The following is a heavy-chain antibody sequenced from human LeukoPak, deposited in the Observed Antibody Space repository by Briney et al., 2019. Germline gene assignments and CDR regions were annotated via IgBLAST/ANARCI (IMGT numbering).Heavy chain of an antibody. V-gene: IGHV1-46*01. CDR3: ARERLGYCSSTSCRREDDAFDI. Sequence: ASVKVSCKASGYTFTSYYMHWVRQAPGQGLEWMGIINPSGGSTSYAQKFQGRVTMTRDTSTSTVYMELSSLRSEDTAVYHCARERLGYCSSTSCRREDDAFDIWGQGTMVTVSS. D-gene: IGHD2-2*01. CDR2: INPSGGST. CDR1: GYTFTSYY. J-gene: IGHJ3*02.